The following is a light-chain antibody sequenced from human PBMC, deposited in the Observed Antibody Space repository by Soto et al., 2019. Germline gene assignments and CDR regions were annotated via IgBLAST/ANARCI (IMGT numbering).Light chain of an antibody. V-gene: IGLV4-69*01. Sequence: QLVLTQSPSASASLGASVKLTCTLSSGHSSYAIAWHQQQPEKGPRYLMKLNSGGSHSKGDGIPDRFSGSSSGAERYLTISRLQSEDEADYYCQTWGTGFWVFGGGTKLTVL. CDR2: LNSGGSH. J-gene: IGLJ3*02. CDR3: QTWGTGFWV. CDR1: SGHSSYA.